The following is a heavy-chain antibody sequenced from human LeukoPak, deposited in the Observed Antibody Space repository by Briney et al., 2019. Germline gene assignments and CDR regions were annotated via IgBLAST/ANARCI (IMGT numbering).Heavy chain of an antibody. Sequence: GSLRLSCAASGFTFSSYAMSWVRQAPGKGLEWIGSIYYSGSTYYNPSLKSRVTISVDTSKNQFSLKLSSVTAADTAVYYCARAGNLLLRSGYFDYWGQGTLVTVSS. CDR2: IYYSGST. CDR3: ARAGNLLLRSGYFDY. V-gene: IGHV4-39*07. CDR1: GFTFSSYA. J-gene: IGHJ4*02. D-gene: IGHD3-10*01.